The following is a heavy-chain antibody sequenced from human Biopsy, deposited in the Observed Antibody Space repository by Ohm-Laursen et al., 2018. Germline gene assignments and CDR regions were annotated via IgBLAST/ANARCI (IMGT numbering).Heavy chain of an antibody. CDR3: ARDETGSSVFGPYYYGMDV. V-gene: IGHV1-46*01. Sequence: ATVKISCNASGYGFTKYYINWVRQAPGQGLEWMGIINPTGGTTSYAEKFQGRVTLTRDTSTGTVYLELNSLIYEDTALYYCARDETGSSVFGPYYYGMDVWGQGTTVTVSS. CDR2: INPTGGTT. CDR1: GYGFTKYY. D-gene: IGHD3-9*01. J-gene: IGHJ6*02.